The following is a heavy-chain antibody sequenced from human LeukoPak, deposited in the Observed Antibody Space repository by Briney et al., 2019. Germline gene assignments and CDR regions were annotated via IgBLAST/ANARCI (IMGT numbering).Heavy chain of an antibody. J-gene: IGHJ6*02. Sequence: KPSETLSLTCTVSGGSVSSGSYYWSWIRQPPGKGLEWIGYIYYSGSTNYNPSLKSRVTISVDTSKNQFSLKLSSVTAADTAVYYCAREVGQQLLRYYYYGMDVWGQGTTVTVSS. CDR2: IYYSGST. V-gene: IGHV4-61*01. D-gene: IGHD6-13*01. CDR3: AREVGQQLLRYYYYGMDV. CDR1: GGSVSSGSYY.